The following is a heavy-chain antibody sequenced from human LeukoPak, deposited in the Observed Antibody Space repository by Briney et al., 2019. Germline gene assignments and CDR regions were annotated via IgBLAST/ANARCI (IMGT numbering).Heavy chain of an antibody. V-gene: IGHV3-74*03. CDR3: ARVGDDVRYYYYMDV. J-gene: IGHJ6*03. CDR2: VNTDGSTT. Sequence: GGSLRLSCAASGFTFSSYWMHWVRQAPGKGLVWVSRVNTDGSTTTYADSVKGRFTISRDNAKNTLYLQMNSLRAEDTAVYYCARVGDDVRYYYYMDVWGKGTTVTISS. CDR1: GFTFSSYW. D-gene: IGHD3-10*01.